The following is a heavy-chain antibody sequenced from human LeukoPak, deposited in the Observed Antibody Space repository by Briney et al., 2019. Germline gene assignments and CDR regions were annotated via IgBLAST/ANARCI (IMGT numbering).Heavy chain of an antibody. CDR1: GFTFSDYY. D-gene: IGHD4-17*01. CDR2: ISSSGSTI. V-gene: IGHV3-11*01. CDR3: ARDLNYGDSHPPSLPSFDY. Sequence: RSGGSLRLSCAASGFTFSDYYMSWIRQAPGKGLEWVSYISSSGSTIYYADSVKGRFTISRDNAKNSLYLQMNSLRAEDTAVYYCARDLNYGDSHPPSLPSFDYWGQGTLVTVSS. J-gene: IGHJ4*02.